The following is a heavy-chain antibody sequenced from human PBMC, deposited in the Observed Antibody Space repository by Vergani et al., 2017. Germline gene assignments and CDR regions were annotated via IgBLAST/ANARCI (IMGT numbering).Heavy chain of an antibody. Sequence: EVQLLESGGGLVQPGGSLRLSCAASGFTFSSYAMSWVRQAPGKGLEWVSAISGSGGSTYYADSVKGRFTISGDNSKNTLYLQMNSLRAEDTAVYYCAKDSRYGYCSSTSCPFDYWGQGTLVTVSS. D-gene: IGHD2-2*03. CDR3: AKDSRYGYCSSTSCPFDY. J-gene: IGHJ4*02. CDR2: ISGSGGST. V-gene: IGHV3-23*01. CDR1: GFTFSSYA.